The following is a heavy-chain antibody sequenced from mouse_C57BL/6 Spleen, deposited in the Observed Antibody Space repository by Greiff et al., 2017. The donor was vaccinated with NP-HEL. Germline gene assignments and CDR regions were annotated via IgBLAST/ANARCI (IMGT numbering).Heavy chain of an antibody. J-gene: IGHJ4*01. V-gene: IGHV5-17*01. D-gene: IGHD2-4*01. CDR2: ISSGSSTI. CDR1: GFTFSDYG. Sequence: EVQLVESGGGLVKPGGSLKLSCAASGFTFSDYGMHWVRQAPEKGLEWVAYISSGSSTIYYADTVKGRFTISRDNAKNTLFLQMTSLRSEDTAMYYCARKDYDVVAYYYAMDYWGQGTSVTVSS. CDR3: ARKDYDVVAYYYAMDY.